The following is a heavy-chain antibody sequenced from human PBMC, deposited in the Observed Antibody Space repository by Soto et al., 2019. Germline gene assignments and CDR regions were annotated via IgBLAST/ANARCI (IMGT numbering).Heavy chain of an antibody. CDR2: IIPLFVTA. V-gene: IGHV1-69*06. J-gene: IGHJ4*02. D-gene: IGHD5-18*01. Sequence: QVQLVQSGAEVKKPGSSVKLSCKASGVTISSYAIIWVRQAPGQGLEWMGGIIPLFVTANYAQKFRDRVTIIADKSTSTAYMEVSSLRAEDTAVYYCAGFGYSKGYAYWGQGTLVTVSS. CDR1: GVTISSYA. CDR3: AGFGYSKGYAY.